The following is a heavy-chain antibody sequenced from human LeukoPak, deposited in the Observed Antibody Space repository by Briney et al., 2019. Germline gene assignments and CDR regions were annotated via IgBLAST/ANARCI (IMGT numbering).Heavy chain of an antibody. Sequence: GGSLRLSCAASGFTFSSFPMHWVRQAPGKGLEWVVVVSPDGSVENYADSVKGRFTISRDNSNNTVYLQMNSLRTEDTAVYYCASASITSTYYHYYMDVWGKGTTVTVSS. CDR2: VSPDGSVE. CDR1: GFTFSSFP. D-gene: IGHD3-10*01. V-gene: IGHV3-30*01. CDR3: ASASITSTYYHYYMDV. J-gene: IGHJ6*03.